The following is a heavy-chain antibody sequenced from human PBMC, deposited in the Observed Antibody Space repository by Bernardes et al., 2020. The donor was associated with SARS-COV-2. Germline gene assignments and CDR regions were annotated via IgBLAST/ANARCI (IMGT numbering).Heavy chain of an antibody. CDR2: IYYSGST. Sequence: SETLSLTCTVSGGSISSYYWSWIRQPPGKGLEWIGYIYYSGSTNYNPSLKSRVTISVDTSKNQFSLKLSSVTAADTAVYYCAGRLCVDTAMDTRYFDYWGQGTLVTVSS. CDR1: GGSISSYY. J-gene: IGHJ4*02. D-gene: IGHD5-18*01. V-gene: IGHV4-59*01. CDR3: AGRLCVDTAMDTRYFDY.